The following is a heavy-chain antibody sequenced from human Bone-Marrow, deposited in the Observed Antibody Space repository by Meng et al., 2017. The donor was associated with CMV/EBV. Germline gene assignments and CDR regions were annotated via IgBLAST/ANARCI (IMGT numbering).Heavy chain of an antibody. CDR3: ARDVGAGYYTANGMDV. Sequence: SETLSLTCTVSGGSVSSGSYYWSWIRQPPGKGLEWIGYIYYSGSTNYNPSLKSRVTISVDTSKNQFSLKLSSVTAADTAGYYCARDVGAGYYTANGMDVWGQGTTVTGSS. J-gene: IGHJ6*01. V-gene: IGHV4-61*01. CDR1: GGSVSSGSYY. D-gene: IGHD3-22*01. CDR2: IYYSGST.